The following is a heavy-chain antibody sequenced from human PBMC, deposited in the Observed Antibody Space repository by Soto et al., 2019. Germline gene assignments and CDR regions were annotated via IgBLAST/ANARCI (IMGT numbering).Heavy chain of an antibody. CDR1: GGSFSGYY. Sequence: PSETLSLTCAVSGGSFSGYYCTFSRHIPCKGLEWIVEINQSGNTKYNPSLMSRVTMSVDTSRNQFSLKLRSVTAADTAVYYCARPSYALNWDFHYGMQVWGQGTSVTVSS. CDR2: INQSGNT. CDR3: ARPSYALNWDFHYGMQV. V-gene: IGHV4-34*01. J-gene: IGHJ6*02. D-gene: IGHD2-2*01.